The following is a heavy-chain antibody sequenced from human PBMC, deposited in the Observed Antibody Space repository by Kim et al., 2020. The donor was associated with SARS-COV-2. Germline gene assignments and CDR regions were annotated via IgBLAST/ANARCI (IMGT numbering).Heavy chain of an antibody. Sequence: SETLSLTCTVSGCSISSYYWSWIRQPPGKGLEWIGYIYYSGSTNYNPSLKSRVTISVDTCKNQFSLTLSSGTAADTAVYYCARDWYSYGSGSEAVDICGQGTMVTVSS. D-gene: IGHD3-10*01. CDR2: IYYSGST. CDR1: GCSISSYY. CDR3: ARDWYSYGSGSEAVDI. J-gene: IGHJ3*02. V-gene: IGHV4-59*13.